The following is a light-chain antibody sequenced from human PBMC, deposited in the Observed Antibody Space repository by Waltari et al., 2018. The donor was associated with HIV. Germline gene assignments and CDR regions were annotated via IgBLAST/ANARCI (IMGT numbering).Light chain of an antibody. CDR3: AAWDDSLSGRV. V-gene: IGLV1-47*01. Sequence: QSVLTQPPSASGTPGQRVTIYCSGRNSNIGINSVYWYQQLPGTAPNLLIYWDNQRPSGVPGRFSGSKSGTSASLAISGLRSEDEADYYCAAWDDSLSGRVFGGGTNLTVL. CDR2: WDN. J-gene: IGLJ3*02. CDR1: NSNIGINS.